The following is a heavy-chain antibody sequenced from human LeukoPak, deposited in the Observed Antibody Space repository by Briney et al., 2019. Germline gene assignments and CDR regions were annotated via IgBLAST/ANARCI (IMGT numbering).Heavy chain of an antibody. D-gene: IGHD6-13*01. CDR2: IYYSGST. Sequence: PSETLSLTCTVSGGSISSSSYYWGWIRQPPGTGLEWIGSIYYSGSTYYNPSLKSRVTISVDTSKNQFSLKLSSVTAADTAVYYCARHGGIAAAGTGWFDPWGQGTLVTVSS. CDR3: ARHGGIAAAGTGWFDP. J-gene: IGHJ5*02. V-gene: IGHV4-39*01. CDR1: GGSISSSSYY.